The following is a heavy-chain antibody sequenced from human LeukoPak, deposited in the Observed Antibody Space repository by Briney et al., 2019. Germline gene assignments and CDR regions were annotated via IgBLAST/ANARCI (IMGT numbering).Heavy chain of an antibody. CDR3: ARRSGYYGSGSSPFDY. V-gene: IGHV4-59*12. CDR1: GGSISSYY. D-gene: IGHD3-10*01. Sequence: SETLSLTCIVSGGSISSYYWSWIRQPPGKGLEWIGYIYYSGSTNYNPSLKSRVTISVDTSKNQFSLKLSSVTAADTAVYYCARRSGYYGSGSSPFDYWGQGTLVTVSS. CDR2: IYYSGST. J-gene: IGHJ4*02.